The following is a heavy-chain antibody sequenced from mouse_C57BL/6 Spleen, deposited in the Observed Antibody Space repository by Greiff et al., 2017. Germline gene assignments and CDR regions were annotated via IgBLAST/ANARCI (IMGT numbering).Heavy chain of an antibody. V-gene: IGHV1-55*01. Sequence: QVQLQQPGAELVKPGASVKMSCKASGYTFTSYWITWVKQRPGQGLEWIGDIYPGSGSTNYNEKFKSKATLTVDTSSSTAYMQLSSLTSEHSAVYYCATKLIYYYGSSYWGQGTTLTVSS. CDR2: IYPGSGST. CDR3: ATKLIYYYGSSY. D-gene: IGHD1-1*01. CDR1: GYTFTSYW. J-gene: IGHJ2*01.